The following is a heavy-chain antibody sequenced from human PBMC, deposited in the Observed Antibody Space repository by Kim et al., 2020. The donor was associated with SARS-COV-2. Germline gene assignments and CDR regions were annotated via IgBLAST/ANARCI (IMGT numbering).Heavy chain of an antibody. Sequence: SETLSLTCAVYGGSFSGYYWSWIRQPPGKGLEWIGEINHSGSTNYNPSLKSRVTISVDTSKNQFSLKLSSVTAADTAVYYCASLMVYASYYYYGMDVWGQGTTVTVSS. V-gene: IGHV4-34*01. CDR1: GGSFSGYY. D-gene: IGHD2-8*01. J-gene: IGHJ6*02. CDR3: ASLMVYASYYYYGMDV. CDR2: INHSGST.